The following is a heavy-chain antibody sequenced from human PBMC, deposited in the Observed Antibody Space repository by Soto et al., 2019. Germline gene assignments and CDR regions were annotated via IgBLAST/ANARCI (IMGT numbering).Heavy chain of an antibody. CDR3: ARLYYWIVAPAPHFDY. D-gene: IGHD5-12*01. CDR2: SSAYHGNT. J-gene: IGHJ4*02. CDR1: GDTFTSYG. V-gene: IGHV1-18*01. Sequence: ASVKVSCKASGDTFTSYGISWVRQAPGQGLEWMGWSSAYHGNTNYAQKLQVRVTMTTDTSTSTAYMELRSLRSDDTAVYYCARLYYWIVAPAPHFDYWGQGTLVTVSS.